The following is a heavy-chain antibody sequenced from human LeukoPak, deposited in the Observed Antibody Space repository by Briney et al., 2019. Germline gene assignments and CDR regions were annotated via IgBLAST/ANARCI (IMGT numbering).Heavy chain of an antibody. CDR3: ARGGRDDYSKNFDY. Sequence: ASVKVSCKASGYTFTSYDINWVRQASGQGLEGMGWMNPNSVTTAYPQKFPGRVTITINTSISTAYMELSSLRSEDTAVYYCARGGRDDYSKNFDYWGQGTLVTVSS. V-gene: IGHV1-8*03. CDR1: GYTFTSYD. J-gene: IGHJ4*02. CDR2: MNPNSVTT. D-gene: IGHD4-11*01.